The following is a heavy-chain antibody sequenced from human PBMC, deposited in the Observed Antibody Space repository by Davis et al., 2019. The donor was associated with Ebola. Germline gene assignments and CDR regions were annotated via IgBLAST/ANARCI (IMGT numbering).Heavy chain of an antibody. D-gene: IGHD5-18*01. CDR2: ISYDGSNK. CDR1: GFTFSSYG. J-gene: IGHJ6*02. CDR3: AKDRWLQLWIQLRYYYYGMDV. Sequence: GGSLRLSCAASGFTFSSYGMHWVRQAPGKGLEWVAVISYDGSNKYYADSVKGRFTISRDNSKNTLYLQMNSLRAEDTAVYYCAKDRWLQLWIQLRYYYYGMDVWGQGTTVTVSS. V-gene: IGHV3-30*18.